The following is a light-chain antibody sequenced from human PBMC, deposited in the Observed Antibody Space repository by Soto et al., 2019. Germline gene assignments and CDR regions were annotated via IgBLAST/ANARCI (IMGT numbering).Light chain of an antibody. J-gene: IGLJ2*01. CDR3: AAWDDSLNGLV. Sequence: QSVLTQPPSASGTPGQRVTISCSGSSSNIGSNTVNWYQQLPGTAPKLLIYSDNQRPSGVPDRFSVSKSGTSVSLAISGLQSDDEADYSCAAWDDSLNGLVFGGGTKLTVL. CDR2: SDN. CDR1: SSNIGSNT. V-gene: IGLV1-44*01.